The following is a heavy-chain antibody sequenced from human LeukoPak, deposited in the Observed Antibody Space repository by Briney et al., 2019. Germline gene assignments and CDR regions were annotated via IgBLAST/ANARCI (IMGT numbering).Heavy chain of an antibody. Sequence: SETLSLTCTVSYDSINTSAVYWDWIRQSPGKGMEWFGHIFYSGTTYYNPSLESRVTMSVDASKNQFSLRQSSVTAADTAVYYCASLFRVYHYIDVRGKGTTVTVSS. D-gene: IGHD3-3*01. CDR2: IFYSGTT. J-gene: IGHJ6*03. CDR3: ASLFRVYHYIDV. V-gene: IGHV4-39*01. CDR1: YDSINTSAVY.